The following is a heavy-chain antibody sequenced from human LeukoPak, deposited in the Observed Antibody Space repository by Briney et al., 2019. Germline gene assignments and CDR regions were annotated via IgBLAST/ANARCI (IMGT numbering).Heavy chain of an antibody. Sequence: SETLSPTCSVSGGSISNSTYYWGWIRQPPGKGLEWIGCIYRSGSTYYNPSLKSRVTISVDTSKNQFSLKLRSVTAADTAVYYCARHVPGYSNTWPGPWGQGTLVTVFS. V-gene: IGHV4-39*01. CDR1: GGSISNSTYY. D-gene: IGHD4-11*01. CDR3: ARHVPGYSNTWPGP. J-gene: IGHJ5*02. CDR2: IYRSGST.